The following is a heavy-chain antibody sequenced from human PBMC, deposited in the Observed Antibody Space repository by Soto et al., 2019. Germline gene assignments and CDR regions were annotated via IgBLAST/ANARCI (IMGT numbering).Heavy chain of an antibody. CDR3: ARDGGWLQSYYYYYGMDV. CDR2: IWYDGSNK. D-gene: IGHD3-16*01. J-gene: IGHJ6*02. CDR1: GFTFSSYG. V-gene: IGHV3-33*01. Sequence: HPGGSLRLSCAASGFTFSSYGMHWVRQAPGKGLEWVAVIWYDGSNKYYADSVKGRFTISRDNSKNTLYLQMNSLRAEDTAVYYCARDGGWLQSYYYYYGMDVWGQETTVTVSS.